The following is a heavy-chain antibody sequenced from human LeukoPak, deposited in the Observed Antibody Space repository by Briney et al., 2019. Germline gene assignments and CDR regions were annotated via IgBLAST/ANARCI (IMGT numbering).Heavy chain of an antibody. J-gene: IGHJ4*02. Sequence: GGSLRLSCAASGFTFSTCWMRWVRQAPGKGLEWVANIKEDGSEKYYVDSVKGRFTISRDNGKNSLYLQMNSLRDEDTAVYYCAADSDWALHYWGQGTRVTVSS. V-gene: IGHV3-7*01. D-gene: IGHD2-21*02. CDR1: GFTFSTCW. CDR3: AADSDWALHY. CDR2: IKEDGSEK.